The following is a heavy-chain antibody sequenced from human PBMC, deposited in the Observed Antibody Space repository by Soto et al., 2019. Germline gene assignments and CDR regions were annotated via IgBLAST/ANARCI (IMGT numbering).Heavy chain of an antibody. CDR3: ARAPDGSGSYYYFDG. V-gene: IGHV3-7*03. J-gene: IGHJ4*02. D-gene: IGHD3-22*01. CDR2: INRDGNEK. Sequence: PWGSLRLSCAASGFTFVSYWIIFFRHAPLKGLQWVANINRDGNEKYYVDSLKGRFTISRDNAENSLYLQMNTLRAEDTAVYYCARAPDGSGSYYYFDGWGQGTLVTVSS. CDR1: GFTFVSYW.